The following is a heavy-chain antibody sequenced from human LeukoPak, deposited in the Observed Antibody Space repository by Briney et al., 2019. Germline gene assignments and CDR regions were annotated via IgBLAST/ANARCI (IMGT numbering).Heavy chain of an antibody. CDR1: GFTFSSYS. CDR3: ARDLGARGYYGL. V-gene: IGHV3-21*01. D-gene: IGHD3-22*01. Sequence: GGSLRLSCAASGFTFSSYSMNWVRQAPGKGLEWVSSISSSSSYIYYADSVKGRFTISRDNAKNSLYLQMNSLRAEDTAVYYCARDLGARGYYGLWGQGTLVTVSS. CDR2: ISSSSSYI. J-gene: IGHJ4*02.